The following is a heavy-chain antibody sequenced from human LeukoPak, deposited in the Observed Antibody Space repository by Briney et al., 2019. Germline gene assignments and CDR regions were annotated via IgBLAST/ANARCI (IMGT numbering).Heavy chain of an antibody. CDR1: GFTFSSYA. V-gene: IGHV3-23*01. D-gene: IGHD1-26*01. Sequence: GGSLRLSCAASGFTFSSYAMSWVRQAPGKGLEWVSAISGSGGSTYYADSVKGRFTISRDNSKNTLYLQMNSLRAEDTAVYYCAKVVVGATRLLWYFDLWGRGTLVTVSS. CDR2: ISGSGGST. J-gene: IGHJ2*01. CDR3: AKVVVGATRLLWYFDL.